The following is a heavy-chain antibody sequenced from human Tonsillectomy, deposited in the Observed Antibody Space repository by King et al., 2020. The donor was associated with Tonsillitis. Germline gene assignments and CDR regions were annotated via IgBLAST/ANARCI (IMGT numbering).Heavy chain of an antibody. V-gene: IGHV4-30-2*01. CDR2: IYHSGST. D-gene: IGHD3-22*01. CDR3: ARGYYDSSVYYPEYFQH. Sequence: LQLQESGPGLVKPSQTLSLTCAVSGGSISSGGYSWSWIRQPPGKDLEWIEYIYHSGSTYYNPSLKSRVTISVDRSKNQFSLKLSSVTAADTAVYYCARGYYDSSVYYPEYFQHWGEGSLVTVPS. CDR1: GGSISSGGYS. J-gene: IGHJ1*01.